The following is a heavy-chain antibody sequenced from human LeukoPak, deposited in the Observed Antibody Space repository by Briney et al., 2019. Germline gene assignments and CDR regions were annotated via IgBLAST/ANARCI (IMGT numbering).Heavy chain of an antibody. CDR2: ISAYNGNT. Sequence: GASVKVSCKASGYTFTSYGISWVRQAPGQGLEWMGWISAYNGNTNYAQKFQGRVTMTRDTSTSTVYMELSSLRSEDTAVYYCAREERAGGAFDIWGQGTMVTVSS. CDR1: GYTFTSYG. CDR3: AREERAGGAFDI. D-gene: IGHD1-26*01. J-gene: IGHJ3*02. V-gene: IGHV1-18*01.